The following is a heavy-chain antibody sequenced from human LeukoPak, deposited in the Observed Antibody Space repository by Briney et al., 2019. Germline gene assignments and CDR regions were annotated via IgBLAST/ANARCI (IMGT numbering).Heavy chain of an antibody. CDR1: GFTFSDYY. V-gene: IGHV3-11*04. D-gene: IGHD4-17*01. J-gene: IGHJ6*02. CDR2: ISSSGSTI. Sequence: GGSLRLSCAASGFTFSDYYMSWIRQAPGKGLEWVSYISSSGSTIYYADSVKGRFTISRDNSKNTLYLQMNSLRAEDTAVYYCASRPSGGAYGDYYYYYGMDVWGQGTTVTVSS. CDR3: ASRPSGGAYGDYYYYYGMDV.